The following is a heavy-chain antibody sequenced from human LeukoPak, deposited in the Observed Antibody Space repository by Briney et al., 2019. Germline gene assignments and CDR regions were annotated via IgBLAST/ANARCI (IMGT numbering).Heavy chain of an antibody. CDR2: IRGNNDNT. D-gene: IGHD5-12*01. CDR3: VRDSAYSPDY. CDR1: GYIFNTYG. Sequence: ASVKVSCKTSGYIFNTYGISWVRQAPGQGLEWMAWIRGNNDNTKYAQKFQGRVTLTTDTSTSSAYMELRGLTSDDMAVYYCVRDSAYSPDYWGQGSLVTVSP. V-gene: IGHV1-18*03. J-gene: IGHJ4*02.